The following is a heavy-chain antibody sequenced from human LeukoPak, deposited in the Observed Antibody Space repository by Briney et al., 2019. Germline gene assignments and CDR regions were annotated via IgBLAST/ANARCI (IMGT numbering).Heavy chain of an antibody. CDR3: ARVSGATYYFDY. CDR1: GASISGGDYY. Sequence: SETLSLTCTVSGASISGGDYYWSWIRQPPGQGLEWIGCIYYSGSTNYNPSLKSRVTISVDTSKNQFSLKLSSVTAADTAVYYCARVSGATYYFDYWGQGTLVTVSS. J-gene: IGHJ4*02. CDR2: IYYSGST. V-gene: IGHV4-61*08. D-gene: IGHD6-25*01.